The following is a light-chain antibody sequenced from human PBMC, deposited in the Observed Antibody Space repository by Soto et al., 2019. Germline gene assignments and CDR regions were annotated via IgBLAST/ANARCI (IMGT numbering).Light chain of an antibody. CDR2: DAS. CDR1: HHINNY. Sequence: DIQMTQSPSSLSASVGDRVTITCQAGHHINNYLNWSQQKPGKAPKLLIYDASKLQTGVPSRFSGSGSGTDFTFSISSLQPEDIATYYCQQYDALPFTFGPGTKVDIK. CDR3: QQYDALPFT. J-gene: IGKJ3*01. V-gene: IGKV1-33*01.